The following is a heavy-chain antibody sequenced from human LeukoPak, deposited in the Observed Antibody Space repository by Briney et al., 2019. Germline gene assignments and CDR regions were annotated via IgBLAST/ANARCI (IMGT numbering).Heavy chain of an antibody. D-gene: IGHD2-8*02. J-gene: IGHJ6*03. CDR2: ISSSSSYI. CDR3: AREVGHMDIVLGDEGYYYYMDV. CDR1: GFTFSSYS. V-gene: IGHV3-21*01. Sequence: GGSLRLSCAASGFTFSSYSMNWVRQAPGKGLGWVSSISSSSSYIYYADSVKGRFTISRDDAKNSLYLQMNSLRAEDTAVYYCAREVGHMDIVLGDEGYYYYMDVWGKGTTVTVSS.